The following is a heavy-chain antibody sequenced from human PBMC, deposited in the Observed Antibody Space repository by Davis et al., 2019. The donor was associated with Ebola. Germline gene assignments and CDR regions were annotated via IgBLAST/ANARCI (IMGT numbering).Heavy chain of an antibody. V-gene: IGHV1-8*01. CDR1: GYTFTTYG. CDR3: AISDYTFWTGYSNYYGMDV. Sequence: ASVKVSCKASGYTFTTYGINWVRQATGQGLEWMGWVNPNSGNTGYAQKFRGRVTMTRNTSINTAYMELSSLRSEDTAVYYCAISDYTFWTGYSNYYGMDVWGQGTTVTVSS. J-gene: IGHJ6*02. D-gene: IGHD3/OR15-3a*01. CDR2: VNPNSGNT.